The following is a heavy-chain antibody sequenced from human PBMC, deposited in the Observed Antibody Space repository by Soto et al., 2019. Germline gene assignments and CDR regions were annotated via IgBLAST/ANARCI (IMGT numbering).Heavy chain of an antibody. V-gene: IGHV4-4*02. J-gene: IGHJ5*02. D-gene: IGHD6-19*01. CDR2: IYHTGKA. Sequence: SETLSLTCAVSGDSISGNNWWSWVRQSPGKGLEWIGEIYHTGKATYNPSLKTRVTMSVDTSKNQFSLKLTSVTAADSAVYYCARGPYSNGWYEGFDPWGQGTLVTVSS. CDR3: ARGPYSNGWYEGFDP. CDR1: GDSISGNNW.